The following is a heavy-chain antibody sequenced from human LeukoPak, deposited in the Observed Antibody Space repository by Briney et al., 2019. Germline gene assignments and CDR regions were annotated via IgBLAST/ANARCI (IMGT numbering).Heavy chain of an antibody. CDR1: GGSISSYY. CDR2: IYYSGST. D-gene: IGHD6-13*01. Sequence: SETLSLTCTVSGGSISSYYWSWIRQPPGKGLEWIGYIYYSGSTNYNPSLKSRATISVDTSKNQFSLKLSSVTAADTAVYYCARGVYSSSWQYFDYWGQGTLVTVSS. CDR3: ARGVYSSSWQYFDY. V-gene: IGHV4-59*01. J-gene: IGHJ4*02.